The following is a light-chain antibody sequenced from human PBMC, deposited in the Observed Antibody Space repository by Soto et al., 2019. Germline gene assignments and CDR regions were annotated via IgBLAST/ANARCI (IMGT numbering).Light chain of an antibody. CDR1: GSDIGGYNY. CDR3: TSYTSSSSVV. J-gene: IGLJ2*01. CDR2: EVS. V-gene: IGLV2-14*01. Sequence: QSVLTQPASVSGSPGQSNTISCTGTGSDIGGYNYVSWYQQHPGKAPKVMIYEVSNRPSGVSNRFSASKSGNTASLTISGLQAEDEADYYCTSYTSSSSVVFGGGTKLTVL.